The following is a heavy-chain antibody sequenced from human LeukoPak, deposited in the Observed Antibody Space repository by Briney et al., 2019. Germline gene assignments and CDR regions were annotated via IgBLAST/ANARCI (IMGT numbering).Heavy chain of an antibody. Sequence: KPSETLSLTCTVSGASISSSNYYWGWIRQPPGKGLEWIADIHYSGGTYYNPSLKNRVTISVDTSENQFSLKLSSVTAADTAVYFCARENYCNGASCYAEAFEIWGQGTLVTVSS. D-gene: IGHD2-15*01. CDR1: GASISSSNYY. V-gene: IGHV4-39*07. CDR3: ARENYCNGASCYAEAFEI. CDR2: IHYSGGT. J-gene: IGHJ3*02.